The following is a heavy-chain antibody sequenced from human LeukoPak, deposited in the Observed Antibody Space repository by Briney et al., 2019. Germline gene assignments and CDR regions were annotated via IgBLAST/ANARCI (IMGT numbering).Heavy chain of an antibody. CDR2: IYYSGST. Sequence: PSETLSLTCTVSGGSISSYYWSWIRQPPGKGLEWIGYIYYSGSTNYNPSLKSRVTISVDTSKNQFSLKLSSVTAADTAGYYCASPRGYSGYDPFDYWGQGALVTVSS. D-gene: IGHD5-12*01. CDR3: ASPRGYSGYDPFDY. CDR1: GGSISSYY. J-gene: IGHJ4*02. V-gene: IGHV4-59*01.